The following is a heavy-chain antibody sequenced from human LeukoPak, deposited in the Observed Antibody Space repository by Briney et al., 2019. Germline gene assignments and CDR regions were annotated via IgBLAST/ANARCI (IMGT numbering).Heavy chain of an antibody. CDR2: INHSGST. Sequence: ASETLSLTCTVSGGSISSGGYYWSWIRQPPGKGLEWIGEINHSGSTNYNPSLKSRVTISVDTSKNQFSLKLSSVTAADTAVYYCARGTTTVKIDYWGQGTLVTVSS. CDR1: GGSISSGGYY. V-gene: IGHV4-39*07. J-gene: IGHJ4*02. CDR3: ARGTTTVKIDY. D-gene: IGHD4-17*01.